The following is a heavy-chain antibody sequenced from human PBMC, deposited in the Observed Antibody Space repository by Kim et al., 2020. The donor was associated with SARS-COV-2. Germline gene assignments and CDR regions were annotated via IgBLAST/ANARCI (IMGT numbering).Heavy chain of an antibody. CDR3: AGQGLMFGNLIGYKWFDP. V-gene: IGHV4-39*01. CDR2: LHYSGSI. J-gene: IGHJ5*02. CDR1: GGSISSSRYF. Sequence: SETLSLTCTVSGGSISSSRYFWGWIRQPPGKGLEWIGSLHYSGSIYYNPSLKSRITISVDTSKNQFSLNLSSVTAADTAVYFCAGQGLMFGNLIGYKWFDPWGQGTLVTVSS. D-gene: IGHD3-16*01.